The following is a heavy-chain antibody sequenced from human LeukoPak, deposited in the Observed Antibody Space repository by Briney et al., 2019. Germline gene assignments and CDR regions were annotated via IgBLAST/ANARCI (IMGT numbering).Heavy chain of an antibody. V-gene: IGHV3-11*04. Sequence: GGSLRLSCAASGFTFSDYYMSWIRQAPGKGLEWVSYISSSGNSISYADSVKGRFTISRDNAKNSLYLQMSSLRAEDTAVYYCARDQVSVAGTGIDYWGQGTLVTVSS. J-gene: IGHJ4*02. D-gene: IGHD6-13*01. CDR2: ISSSGNSI. CDR3: ARDQVSVAGTGIDY. CDR1: GFTFSDYY.